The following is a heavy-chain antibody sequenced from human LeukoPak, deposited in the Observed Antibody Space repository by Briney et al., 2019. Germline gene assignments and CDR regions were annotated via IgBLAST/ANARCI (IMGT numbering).Heavy chain of an antibody. V-gene: IGHV4-59*01. CDR2: IYYSGST. Sequence: SETLSLTCTVSGGSISIFYWSWIRQPPGKGLEWIGYIYYSGSTNYNPSLKSRVTISVDTSKNQFALKLSSVTAADTAVYYCARDDGSGWTFFDYWGQGTLVTVSS. CDR1: GGSISIFY. J-gene: IGHJ4*02. D-gene: IGHD6-19*01. CDR3: ARDDGSGWTFFDY.